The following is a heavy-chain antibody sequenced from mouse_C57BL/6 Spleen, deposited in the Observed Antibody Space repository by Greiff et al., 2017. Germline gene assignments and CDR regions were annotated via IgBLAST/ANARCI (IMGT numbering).Heavy chain of an antibody. J-gene: IGHJ4*01. V-gene: IGHV1-52*01. Sequence: VQLQQPGAELVRPGSSVKLSCKASGYTFTSYWMHWVKQRPIQGLEWIGNIDPSDSETHYNQKFKDKATLSVDKSSSTAYMQLSSLTSEDSAVYYCARSPPVYYGSSYNAMDYWGQGTSVTVSS. CDR3: ARSPPVYYGSSYNAMDY. D-gene: IGHD1-1*01. CDR1: GYTFTSYW. CDR2: IDPSDSET.